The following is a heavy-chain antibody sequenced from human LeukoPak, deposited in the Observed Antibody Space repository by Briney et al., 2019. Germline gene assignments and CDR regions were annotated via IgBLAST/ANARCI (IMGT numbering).Heavy chain of an antibody. CDR1: GFTFSGYS. V-gene: IGHV3-48*02. Sequence: GGSLRLSCAASGFTFSGYSMNWVRQAPGKWLEWLSYISSSSSTIYYADSVKGRFTISRDNAKNSLYLQMNSLRDEDTAVYYCARGRRYYDSSGPTGAYYFDYWGQGTLVTVSS. CDR2: ISSSSSTI. D-gene: IGHD3-22*01. J-gene: IGHJ4*02. CDR3: ARGRRYYDSSGPTGAYYFDY.